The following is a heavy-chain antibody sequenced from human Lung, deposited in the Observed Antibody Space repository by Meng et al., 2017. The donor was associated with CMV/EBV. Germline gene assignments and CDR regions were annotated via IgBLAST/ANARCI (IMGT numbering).Heavy chain of an antibody. CDR2: IYPGDSDT. Sequence: KVSCKGSGYSFTSYWIGWVRQMPGKGLEWMGIIYPGDSDTRYSPSFQGQVTISADKSISTAYLQWSSLKASDTAMYYCARSFPVLAVAGSDAFDIWGQGTMVTVSS. V-gene: IGHV5-51*01. CDR1: GYSFTSYW. J-gene: IGHJ3*02. D-gene: IGHD6-19*01. CDR3: ARSFPVLAVAGSDAFDI.